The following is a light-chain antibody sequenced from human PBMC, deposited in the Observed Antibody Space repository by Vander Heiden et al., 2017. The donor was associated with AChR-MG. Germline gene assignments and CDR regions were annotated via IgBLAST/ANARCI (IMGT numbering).Light chain of an antibody. Sequence: DIQMTQSPSSLSASVGDRVTITCQASQDISNYLNWYQQKPGKAPKLLIYDASNLETGVPSRFSRSGSGTDFTFTISSLHPADIATSYCQQQANLPPTFAGWTKVKI. V-gene: IGKV1-33*01. CDR2: DAS. CDR3: QQQANLPPT. CDR1: QDISNY. J-gene: IGKJ4*01.